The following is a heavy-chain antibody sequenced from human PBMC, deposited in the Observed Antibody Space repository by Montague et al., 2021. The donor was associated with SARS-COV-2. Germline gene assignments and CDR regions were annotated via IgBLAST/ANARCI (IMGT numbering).Heavy chain of an antibody. Sequence: SETLSLTCTVYGGSFSNYYWSWIRQPPGKGLEWIGYIYYSGSTDYSPSLKSRVTISLDTSKNQFSLKVTSVTAADTAVYYCARGGGYYNYGLDIWGQGTTVTVSS. CDR3: ARGGGYYNYGLDI. CDR2: IYYSGST. CDR1: GGSFSNYY. J-gene: IGHJ6*02. V-gene: IGHV4-59*01. D-gene: IGHD3-22*01.